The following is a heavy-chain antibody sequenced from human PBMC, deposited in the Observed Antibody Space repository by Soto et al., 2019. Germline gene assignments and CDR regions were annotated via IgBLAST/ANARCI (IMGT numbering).Heavy chain of an antibody. V-gene: IGHV1-18*01. CDR1: GYTFTNSG. D-gene: IGHD3-3*01. CDR2: ISTDNGNT. Sequence: QVQLVQSGAEVKKPGASVKVSCKASGYTFTNSGISWVRQAPGQGLEWMGGISTDNGNTNYAQHLQGSVSMPTDPSPSTAYMDLRSLRSDDTAVYYCARDQGITTFGVYSMYYYGMDVWGQGTTVTVSS. CDR3: ARDQGITTFGVYSMYYYGMDV. J-gene: IGHJ6*02.